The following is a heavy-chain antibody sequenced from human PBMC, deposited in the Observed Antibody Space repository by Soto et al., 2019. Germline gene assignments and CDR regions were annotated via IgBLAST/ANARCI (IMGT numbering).Heavy chain of an antibody. CDR3: ARDRAYYDILTGYYYYYGMDV. J-gene: IGHJ6*02. CDR1: GFTFSSYA. CDR2: ISYDGSNK. Sequence: GGSLRLSCAASGFTFSSYAMSWVRQAPGKGLEWVAVISYDGSNKYYADSVKGRFTISRDNSKNTLYLQMNSLRAEDSAVYYCARDRAYYDILTGYYYYYGMDVWGQGTTVTVSS. D-gene: IGHD3-9*01. V-gene: IGHV3-30-3*01.